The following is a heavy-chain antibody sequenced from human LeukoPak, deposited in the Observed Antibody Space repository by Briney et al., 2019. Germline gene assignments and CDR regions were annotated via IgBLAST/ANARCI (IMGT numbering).Heavy chain of an antibody. V-gene: IGHV3-15*01. J-gene: IGHJ4*02. Sequence: GGSLRLSCIVSGLAFNDTWMSWVRQAPGKGLEWVGRITSGGATDYAAPVKGRFIISRDNSKGTFYLQMNSLKTGDTAMYYCTWMATVRTVDFWGQGTLVIVSS. D-gene: IGHD4-17*01. CDR1: GLAFNDTW. CDR3: TWMATVRTVDF. CDR2: ITSGGAT.